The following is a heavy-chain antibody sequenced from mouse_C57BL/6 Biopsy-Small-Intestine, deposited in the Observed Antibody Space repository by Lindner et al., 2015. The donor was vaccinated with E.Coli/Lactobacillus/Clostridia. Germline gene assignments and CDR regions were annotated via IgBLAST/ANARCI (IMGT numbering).Heavy chain of an antibody. Sequence: VQLQEPGPELVKPGASVKISCKASGYAFSSYWMNWVKQRPGKGLEWIGQIYPGDGDTNYNGKFKGKATLTADKSSSTAYMQLSSLTSEDSAVYFCARSPSPYFDYWGQGTTLTVSS. D-gene: IGHD6-1*01. CDR3: ARSPSPYFDY. CDR1: GYAFSSYW. CDR2: IYPGDGDT. J-gene: IGHJ2*01. V-gene: IGHV1-80*01.